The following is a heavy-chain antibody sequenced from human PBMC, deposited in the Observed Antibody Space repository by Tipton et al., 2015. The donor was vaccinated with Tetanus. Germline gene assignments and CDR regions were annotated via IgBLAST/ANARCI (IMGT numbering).Heavy chain of an antibody. CDR1: GFSFNVYS. CDR2: ISGSGTSI. CDR3: ATKASPGLRNDY. Sequence: SLRLSCAASGFSFNVYSMSWVRQAPGQGLEWLSDISGSGTSIQYADSAKGRFTISRDNAQKSLYLHMKSLSDDDTAIYYCATKASPGLRNDYWGQGTLVTVSS. D-gene: IGHD1-14*01. V-gene: IGHV3-48*02. J-gene: IGHJ4*02.